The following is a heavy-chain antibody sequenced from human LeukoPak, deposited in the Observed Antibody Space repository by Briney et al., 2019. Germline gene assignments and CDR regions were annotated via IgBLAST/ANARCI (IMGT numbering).Heavy chain of an antibody. CDR1: GGSISSSDFN. Sequence: PSETLSLTCTVSGGSISSSDFNWGWIRQPPGKGLEWIGSIYHSGGTYYNPSLKSRVTISVDTSKNQFSLRLASVTAADTAAYHCAGEGYCSGGSCDITDAFDIWGQGTMVTVSS. J-gene: IGHJ3*02. CDR3: AGEGYCSGGSCDITDAFDI. V-gene: IGHV4-39*07. CDR2: IYHSGGT. D-gene: IGHD2-15*01.